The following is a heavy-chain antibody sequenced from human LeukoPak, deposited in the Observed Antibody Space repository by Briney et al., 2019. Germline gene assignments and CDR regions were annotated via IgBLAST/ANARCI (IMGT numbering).Heavy chain of an antibody. V-gene: IGHV2-5*01. D-gene: IGHD4-17*01. CDR1: GFSLSASGTV. J-gene: IGHJ4*02. CDR2: IYWNDDK. CDR3: ALRTTVTSFDY. Sequence: VSGPTLVSPTQTLTLTCTLSGFSLSASGTVVGWIRQPPGKALEWLAFIYWNDDKRYSPSLKSRLTITKDTSKNQGALTMTNMDPVDTATYYCALRTTVTSFDYWGQGILVTVSS.